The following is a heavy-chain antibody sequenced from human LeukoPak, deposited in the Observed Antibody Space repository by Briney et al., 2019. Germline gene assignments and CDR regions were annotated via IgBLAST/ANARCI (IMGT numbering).Heavy chain of an antibody. CDR1: GFTFSSYA. CDR3: AKAHVIGVVGIGFDI. V-gene: IGHV3-23*01. CDR2: ISGSGGST. D-gene: IGHD3-22*01. Sequence: GGSLRLSCAASGFTFSSYAMSWVRQAPGKGLEWVSAISGSGGSTYYADSVKGRFTVSRDNSKNTLYLQMRGLRAEDTAAYYCAKAHVIGVVGIGFDIWGRGTKVTVSS. J-gene: IGHJ3*02.